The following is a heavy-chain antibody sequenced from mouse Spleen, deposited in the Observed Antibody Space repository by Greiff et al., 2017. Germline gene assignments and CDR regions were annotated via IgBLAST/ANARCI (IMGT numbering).Heavy chain of an antibody. Sequence: QVQLQQPGAELVKPGASVKLSCKASGYTFTSYWMHWVKQRPGRGLEWIGRIDPNSGGTKYNEKFKSKATLTVDKPSSTAYMQLRSLTSEDSAVYYSAREGDGPGGFAYWGQGTLVTVSA. CDR2: IDPNSGGT. CDR1: GYTFTSYW. V-gene: IGHV1-72*01. J-gene: IGHJ3*01. CDR3: AREGDGPGGFAY. D-gene: IGHD2-3*01.